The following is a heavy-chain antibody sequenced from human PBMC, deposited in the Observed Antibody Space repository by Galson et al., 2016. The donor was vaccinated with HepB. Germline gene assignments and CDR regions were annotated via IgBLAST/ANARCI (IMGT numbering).Heavy chain of an antibody. Sequence: SETLSLTCNVSGASVSDYHWSWIRQSPGKGLEWIGYISKSGSTSYNPSLKSRVTMSVDTSKNRFSLKLTSVNAADTAVFYCARHKYNSGWFPPVFDSWGQGTLVTVSS. V-gene: IGHV4-59*08. CDR2: ISKSGST. J-gene: IGHJ5*01. CDR3: ARHKYNSGWFPPVFDS. D-gene: IGHD6-19*01. CDR1: GASVSDYH.